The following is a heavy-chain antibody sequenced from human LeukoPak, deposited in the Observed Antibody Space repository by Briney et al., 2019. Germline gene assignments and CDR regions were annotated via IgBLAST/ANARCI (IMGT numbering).Heavy chain of an antibody. D-gene: IGHD5-18*01. CDR1: GFTFSSYS. J-gene: IGHJ4*02. V-gene: IGHV3-48*01. CDR3: ARDREYSYGPFDY. CDR2: ISSSSSTI. Sequence: GGSLRLSCAASGFTFSSYSMNWVRQAPGKGLEWVSYISSSSSTIYYADSVKGRFTISRDNSKNTLYLQMNSLRAEDTAVYYCARDREYSYGPFDYWGQGTLVTVSS.